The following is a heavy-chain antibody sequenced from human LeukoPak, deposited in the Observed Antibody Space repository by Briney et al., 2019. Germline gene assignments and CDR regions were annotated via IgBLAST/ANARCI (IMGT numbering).Heavy chain of an antibody. CDR2: IQDDGATT. D-gene: IGHD3-22*01. CDR3: ATQSITLVVVISPFDY. Sequence: GGSLRLSCAASGLTFSNFHMHWVRQAPGKGLEWVALIQDDGATTNYVDSVRGRFTISRDNSKSTVYLQMNSLTPDDTAVYYCATQSITLVVVISPFDYWGQGTLVTVSS. J-gene: IGHJ4*02. CDR1: GLTFSNFH. V-gene: IGHV3-30*02.